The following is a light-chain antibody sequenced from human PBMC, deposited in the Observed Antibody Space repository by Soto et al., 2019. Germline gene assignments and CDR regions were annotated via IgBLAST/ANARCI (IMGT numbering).Light chain of an antibody. CDR3: QQYYSTPRT. Sequence: IVMTQSPDPLAVSLGERATINCKSSQSVLYSSNTKNYLAWYQQKPGQPPKLLIYWASTRESGVPDRFSGSGSGTDFTLTISSLQAEDVAVYYCQQYYSTPRTFGQGTKVEIK. V-gene: IGKV4-1*01. J-gene: IGKJ1*01. CDR1: QSVLYSSNTKNY. CDR2: WAS.